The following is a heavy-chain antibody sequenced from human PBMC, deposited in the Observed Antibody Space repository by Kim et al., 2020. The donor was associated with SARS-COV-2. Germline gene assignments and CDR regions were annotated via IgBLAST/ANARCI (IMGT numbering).Heavy chain of an antibody. CDR2: IISSGSTI. CDR3: ARDSRVTIFGVVIDYYGMDV. J-gene: IGHJ6*02. CDR1: GFTFSSYE. V-gene: IGHV3-48*03. Sequence: GGSLRLSCAASGFTFSSYEMNWVRQAPGKGLEWVSYIISSGSTIYYADSVKGRFTISRDNAKNSLYLQMNSLRAEDTAVYYCARDSRVTIFGVVIDYYGMDVWGQGTTVTVSS. D-gene: IGHD3-3*01.